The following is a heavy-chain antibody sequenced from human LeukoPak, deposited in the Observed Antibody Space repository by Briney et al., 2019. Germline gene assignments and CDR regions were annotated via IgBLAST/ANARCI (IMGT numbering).Heavy chain of an antibody. CDR1: GGTFRSYA. J-gene: IGHJ6*03. CDR2: IIPIFGTV. V-gene: IGHV1-69*06. CDR3: ARSLFRFLEWSYRSYYYYYMDV. Sequence: GASVKVSCKASGGTFRSYAISWVRQAPGQGLEWMGGIIPIFGTVNYAQKFQGRVTITADKSTSTAYMELSSLRSEDTAVYYCARSLFRFLEWSYRSYYYYYMDVWGKGTTVTVSS. D-gene: IGHD3-3*01.